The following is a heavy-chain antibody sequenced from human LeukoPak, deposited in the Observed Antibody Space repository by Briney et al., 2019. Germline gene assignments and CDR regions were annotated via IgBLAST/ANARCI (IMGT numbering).Heavy chain of an antibody. D-gene: IGHD3-10*01. Sequence: GASVKVSCKASGYTFTSYDINWVRQATGQGLEWMGWMNPNSGNTGYAQKFQGRVTMTRNTSISTACMELSSLRSEDTAVYYCARGDWFGELLQPYYYYGMDVWGQGTTVTVSS. CDR2: MNPNSGNT. J-gene: IGHJ6*02. V-gene: IGHV1-8*01. CDR3: ARGDWFGELLQPYYYYGMDV. CDR1: GYTFTSYD.